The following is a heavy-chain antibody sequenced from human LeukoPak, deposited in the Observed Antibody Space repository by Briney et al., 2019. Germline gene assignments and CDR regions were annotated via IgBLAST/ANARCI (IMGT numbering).Heavy chain of an antibody. V-gene: IGHV3-74*01. CDR2: INVDGSVK. D-gene: IGHD4-23*01. J-gene: IGHJ4*02. CDR1: GFTFSNYW. Sequence: GGSLRLSRAASGFTFSNYWMHWVRQVPGKGLVWVSRINVDGSVKSYADSVKGRFTISRDNAKNTVSLQMNSLRAEDTAVYYCVRDLILVDTPGDDFDYWGQGALVTVSS. CDR3: VRDLILVDTPGDDFDY.